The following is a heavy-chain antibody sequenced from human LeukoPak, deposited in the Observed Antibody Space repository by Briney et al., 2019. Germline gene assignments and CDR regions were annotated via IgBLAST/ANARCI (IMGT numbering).Heavy chain of an antibody. V-gene: IGHV3-74*01. Sequence: PGGSLRLSCAASGFTFSTYAMSWVRQAPGKGLVWVSRINSDGSSTSYADSVKGRFTISRDNAKNTLYLQMNSLRAEDTAVYYCARDRFAVAYFDYWGQGTLVTVSS. CDR1: GFTFSTYA. CDR2: INSDGSST. J-gene: IGHJ4*02. D-gene: IGHD6-19*01. CDR3: ARDRFAVAYFDY.